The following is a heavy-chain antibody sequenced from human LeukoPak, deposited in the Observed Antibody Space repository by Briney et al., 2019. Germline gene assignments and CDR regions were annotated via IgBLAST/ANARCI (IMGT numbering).Heavy chain of an antibody. CDR1: GFTFSSYW. D-gene: IGHD5-24*01. J-gene: IGHJ6*02. V-gene: IGHV3-7*01. Sequence: GGSLRLSCAASGFTFSSYWMSWVRQAPGKGLEWMANIKQDGSEKYHVDSVKGRFTISRDNAKNSLFLQMNSLRAEDTAVYYCARKESAYYYYAMDVWGQGTTVTVSS. CDR3: ARKESAYYYYAMDV. CDR2: IKQDGSEK.